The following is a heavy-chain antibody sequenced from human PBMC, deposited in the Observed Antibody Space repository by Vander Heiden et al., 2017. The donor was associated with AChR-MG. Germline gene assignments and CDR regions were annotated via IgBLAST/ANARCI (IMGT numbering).Heavy chain of an antibody. CDR3: TRADTVVGAAYYFDF. CDR1: GFNFAEYG. CDR2: IRKKAFGGTR. Sequence: EVQLVVSGGGLEQPGRSLRLSCRASGFNFAEYGMNWVRQAPGKGLEWVSSIRKKAFGGTREYAASVKDRFIVSRDNSESIAYLQMNSLKTEDTAVYYCTRADTVVGAAYYFDFWDQGTLVTVSS. J-gene: IGHJ4*02. D-gene: IGHD1-26*01. V-gene: IGHV3-49*04.